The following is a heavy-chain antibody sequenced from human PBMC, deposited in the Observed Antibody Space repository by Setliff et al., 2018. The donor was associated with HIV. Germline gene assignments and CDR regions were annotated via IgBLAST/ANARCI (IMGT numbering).Heavy chain of an antibody. J-gene: IGHJ5*02. CDR1: GDSINTDGLY. CDR2: IHYNGIT. CDR3: ARTKGGSKHGSFWDS. Sequence: PSETLSLTCTVSGDSINTDGLYWTWIRQHPATGPEWIGYIHYNGITYYNPSLESRVSISVDLSKNQFSLKLNSVTVADTAVYYCARTKGGSKHGSFWDSWGQGILVTVSS. D-gene: IGHD3-10*01. V-gene: IGHV4-31*03.